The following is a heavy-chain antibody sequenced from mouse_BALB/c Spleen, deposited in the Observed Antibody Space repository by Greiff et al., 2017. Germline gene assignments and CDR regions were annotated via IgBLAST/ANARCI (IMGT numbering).Heavy chain of an antibody. V-gene: IGHV1-85*01. CDR1: GYTFTSYD. Sequence: VMLVESGAELVKPGASVKLSCKASGYTFTSYDINWVRQRPEQGLEWIGWIFPGDGSTKYNEKFKGKATLTTDKSSSTAYMQLSRLTSEDSAVYFCARADYYGSSYSAWFAYWGQGTLVTVSA. J-gene: IGHJ3*01. D-gene: IGHD1-1*01. CDR2: IFPGDGST. CDR3: ARADYYGSSYSAWFAY.